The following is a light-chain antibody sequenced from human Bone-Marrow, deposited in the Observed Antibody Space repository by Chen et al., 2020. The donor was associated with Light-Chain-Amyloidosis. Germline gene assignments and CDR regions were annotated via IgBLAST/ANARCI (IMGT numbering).Light chain of an antibody. J-gene: IGLJ1*01. CDR2: EVT. V-gene: IGLV2-14*01. CDR1: SSDVGGDNH. Sequence: QSALTQPASVSGSPGQSITISCTGTSSDVGGDNHVSWYQQHPDKAPKLMIYEVTNRPSWVPDRFSGSKSDNTASLTISGLQPEDEADYFCSSYTIPNTLVFGSGTRVTVL. CDR3: SSYTIPNTLV.